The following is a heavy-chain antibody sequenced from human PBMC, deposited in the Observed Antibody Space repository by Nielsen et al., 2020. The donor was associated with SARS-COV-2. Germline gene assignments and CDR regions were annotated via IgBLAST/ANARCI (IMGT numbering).Heavy chain of an antibody. J-gene: IGHJ3*01. V-gene: IGHV3-23*01. D-gene: IGHD3-10*01. CDR2: VSSSGGST. CDR3: AKDGVVRGDALDL. CDR1: GFTFNIYA. Sequence: GESLKISCIASGFTFNIYAMAWVRRTPGRGLQWVTGVSSSGGSTYYTDSVKGRFTISRDNSKNTLYLEMHSLRLEDTAVYYCAKDGVVRGDALDLWGQGTMVTVSS.